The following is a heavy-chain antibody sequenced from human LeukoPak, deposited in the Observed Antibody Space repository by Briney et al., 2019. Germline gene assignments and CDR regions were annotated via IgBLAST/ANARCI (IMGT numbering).Heavy chain of an antibody. CDR3: AKSTGWYSSSWYLIY. Sequence: GSLRLSCAGSGFTFSNYSINWVRQPPGRGLEWVSAITGGSDTTYYADSVKGRFTISRDNSKNTMYLQMNSLRAEDTATYYCAKSTGWYSSSWYLIYWGQGTLATVSS. CDR1: GFTFSNYS. CDR2: ITGGSDTT. J-gene: IGHJ4*02. V-gene: IGHV3-23*01. D-gene: IGHD6-13*01.